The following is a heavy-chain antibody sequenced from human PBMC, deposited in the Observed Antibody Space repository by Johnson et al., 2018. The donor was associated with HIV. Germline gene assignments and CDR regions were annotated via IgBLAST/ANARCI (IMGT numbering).Heavy chain of an antibody. J-gene: IGHJ3*02. Sequence: QVQLVESGGGLVQPGRSLRLSCAASGFTFDDYAMHWVRQAPGKGLEWVAVISYDGHNEYYADSVEGRFTVSRDNTKNTLYLQMNSLRADDTAIYYCARVGSSWGRDAFDIWGQGTMVTVSS. V-gene: IGHV3-30*04. D-gene: IGHD6-13*01. CDR1: GFTFDDYA. CDR3: ARVGSSWGRDAFDI. CDR2: ISYDGHNE.